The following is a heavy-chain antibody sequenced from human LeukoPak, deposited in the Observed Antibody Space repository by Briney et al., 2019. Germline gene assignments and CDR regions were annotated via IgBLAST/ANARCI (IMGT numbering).Heavy chain of an antibody. J-gene: IGHJ4*02. CDR2: ISYDGSNK. D-gene: IGHD3-9*01. CDR3: AKDPSYFDWLGYLDY. CDR1: GFTFSSYG. Sequence: PGRSLRLSCAAFGFTFSSYGMHWVRQAPGKGLEWVAVISYDGSNKYYADSVKGRFTISRDNSKNTLYLQMNSLRAEDTAVYYCAKDPSYFDWLGYLDYWGQGTLVTVSP. V-gene: IGHV3-30*18.